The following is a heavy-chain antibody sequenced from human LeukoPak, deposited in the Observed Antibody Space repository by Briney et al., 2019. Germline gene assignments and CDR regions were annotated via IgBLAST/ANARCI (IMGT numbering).Heavy chain of an antibody. D-gene: IGHD3-22*01. CDR1: GGSISTSNYY. J-gene: IGHJ3*02. Sequence: SETLSLTCTVSGGSISTSNYYWGWIRQPPGKGLEWIGYIYYSGITNYNPSLKSRLTISVDTSKNQFSLKLSSVTAADTAVYYCARGPYYFDSSGAFDIWGQGTMVTVSS. CDR3: ARGPYYFDSSGAFDI. V-gene: IGHV4-61*05. CDR2: IYYSGIT.